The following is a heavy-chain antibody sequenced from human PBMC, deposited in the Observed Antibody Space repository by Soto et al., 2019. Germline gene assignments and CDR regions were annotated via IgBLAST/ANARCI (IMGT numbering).Heavy chain of an antibody. J-gene: IGHJ4*02. CDR1: GYTFTSYD. Sequence: AASVKVSCKASGYTFTSYDINWGRQATGQGLEWMGWMNPNSGNTGYAQKFQGRVTMTRNTSISTAYMELSSLRSEDTAVYYCARGRDSSSWYSFEYWGQGTMVTVSS. D-gene: IGHD6-13*01. V-gene: IGHV1-8*01. CDR3: ARGRDSSSWYSFEY. CDR2: MNPNSGNT.